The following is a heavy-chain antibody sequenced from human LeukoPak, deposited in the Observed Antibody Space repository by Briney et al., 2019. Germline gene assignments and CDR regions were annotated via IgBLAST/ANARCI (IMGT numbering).Heavy chain of an antibody. CDR3: ARQSSSWYLGAFDI. V-gene: IGHV1-18*01. Sequence: GASVKVSCKASGYTFTSYGISWVRQAPGQGLEWMGWISAYNGNTNYAQKLQGRVTMTTDTSTSTAYMELRSLRSDDTAVYYCARQSSSWYLGAFDIWGQGTMVAVSS. CDR1: GYTFTSYG. D-gene: IGHD6-13*01. CDR2: ISAYNGNT. J-gene: IGHJ3*02.